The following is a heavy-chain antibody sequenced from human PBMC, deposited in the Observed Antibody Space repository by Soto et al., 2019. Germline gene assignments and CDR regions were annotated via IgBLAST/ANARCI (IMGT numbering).Heavy chain of an antibody. D-gene: IGHD3-16*02. CDR1: GGTFSNFG. CDR3: AIDESDDYVRGSYRS. CDR2: IIPSSDTP. J-gene: IGHJ5*02. Sequence: QVHLVQSGAEVKKSGSSVKVSYKASGGTFSNFGISWVRQAPGQGLEWMGGIIPSSDTPNYAQEIQGRVFITADESTRKGYMDLSSVTSEGTTVYCRAIDESDDYVRGSYRSWGQGTPVTVSS. V-gene: IGHV1-69*01.